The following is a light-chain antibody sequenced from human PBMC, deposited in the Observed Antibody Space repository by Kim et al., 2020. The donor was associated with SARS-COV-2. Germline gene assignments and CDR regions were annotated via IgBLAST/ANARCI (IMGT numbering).Light chain of an antibody. CDR3: SSYTSSSTLV. Sequence: GQSLTISCTGTSSDVGAYNYVSWYQQHPGKAPKLMIYDVSNRPSGVSNRFSASKSGNTASLTISGLQAEDEADYYCSSYTSSSTLVFGGGTQLTVL. CDR1: SSDVGAYNY. V-gene: IGLV2-14*03. CDR2: DVS. J-gene: IGLJ2*01.